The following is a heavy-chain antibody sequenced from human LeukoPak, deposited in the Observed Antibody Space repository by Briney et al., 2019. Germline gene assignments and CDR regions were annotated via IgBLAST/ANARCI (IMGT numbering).Heavy chain of an antibody. Sequence: GRSLRLSCAASGFTFSSYGMHWVRQAPGKGLEWVSAISGSGGSTYYADSVKGRFTISRDNSKNTLYLQMNSLRAEDTAVYYCASSRVAAAKSMGYFQHWGQGTLVTVSS. CDR3: ASSRVAAAKSMGYFQH. CDR1: GFTFSSYG. V-gene: IGHV3-23*01. D-gene: IGHD6-13*01. J-gene: IGHJ1*01. CDR2: ISGSGGST.